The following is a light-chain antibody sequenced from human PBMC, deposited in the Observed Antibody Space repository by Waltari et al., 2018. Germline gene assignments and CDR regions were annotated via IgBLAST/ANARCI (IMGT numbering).Light chain of an antibody. Sequence: QSVLTQPPSVSGAPGQRVPISCTGSRSNIGAGYDVHWYQQRPGTAPKLLIYGNSNRPSGVPDRFSGPKSGTSASLAITGLQAEDEADYYCQSYDSSLSVVVFGGGTKLTVL. CDR3: QSYDSSLSVVV. J-gene: IGLJ2*01. CDR2: GNS. V-gene: IGLV1-40*01. CDR1: RSNIGAGYD.